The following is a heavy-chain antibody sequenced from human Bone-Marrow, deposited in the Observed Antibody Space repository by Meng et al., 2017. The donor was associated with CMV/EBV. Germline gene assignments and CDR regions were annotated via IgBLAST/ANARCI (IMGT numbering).Heavy chain of an antibody. CDR3: ACSTSGYYYYGMDV. Sequence: GSLRLSCAVYGGSFSGYYWSWIRQPPGKGLEWIGEINHSGSTNYNPSLKSRVTISVDTSKNQFSLKLSSVTAADTAVYYCACSTSGYYYYGMDVWGQGTTVTVPS. D-gene: IGHD2-2*01. V-gene: IGHV4-34*01. J-gene: IGHJ6*02. CDR2: INHSGST. CDR1: GGSFSGYY.